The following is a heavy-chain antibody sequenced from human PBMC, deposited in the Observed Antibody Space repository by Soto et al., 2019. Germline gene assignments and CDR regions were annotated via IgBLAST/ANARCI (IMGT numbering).Heavy chain of an antibody. J-gene: IGHJ6*02. CDR1: GGSVSGGDYY. D-gene: IGHD3-10*01. Sequence: QVQLQESGPGLVKPSETLSLTCNVSGGSVSGGDYYWNWIRQPPGKGLEWIAYIFYTGSTNYNPSLTRRVTISVATSRKQFSLRLSSVTAADTAVYYCARARYYGSGSGYGLDVWGQGTTVTVSS. CDR3: ARARYYGSGSGYGLDV. V-gene: IGHV4-61*08. CDR2: IFYTGST.